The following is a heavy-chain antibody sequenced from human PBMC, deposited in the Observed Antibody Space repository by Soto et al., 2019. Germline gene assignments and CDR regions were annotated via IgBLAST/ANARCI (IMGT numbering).Heavy chain of an antibody. CDR3: ARHYGSGTYPLDY. CDR1: GGSISGYY. V-gene: IGHV4-59*08. D-gene: IGHD3-10*01. Sequence: ASETLSLTCTVSGGSISGYYWGWIRQPPGKGLEYIGYIYYSGTANYNPSLKSRVTMSVDTSKNQFSLKLNSVTAADTAVYYCARHYGSGTYPLDYWGQGTLVTVSS. J-gene: IGHJ4*02. CDR2: IYYSGTA.